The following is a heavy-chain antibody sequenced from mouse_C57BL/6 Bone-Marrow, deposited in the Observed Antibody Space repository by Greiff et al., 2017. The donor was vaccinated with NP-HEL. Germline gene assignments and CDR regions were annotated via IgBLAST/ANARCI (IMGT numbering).Heavy chain of an antibody. CDR3: TTTSLLGPDV. CDR1: GFNIKDDY. Sequence: EVQLQESGAELVRPGASVKLSCTASGFNIKDDYMHWVKQRPEQGLEWIGWIDPENGDTEYASKFQGKATITADKSSNTAYLQLSSLTSEDTAVYYCTTTSLLGPDVWGTGTTVTVSS. J-gene: IGHJ1*03. V-gene: IGHV14-4*01. CDR2: IDPENGDT.